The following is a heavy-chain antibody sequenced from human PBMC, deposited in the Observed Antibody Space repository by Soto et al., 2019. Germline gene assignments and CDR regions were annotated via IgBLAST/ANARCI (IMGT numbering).Heavy chain of an antibody. CDR3: ARDAYCISTSCLENYYGMDV. CDR1: GYTFTSDG. CDR2: ISAYNGNT. Sequence: ASVTGSCTASGYTFTSDGIGWVRQAPGQGLEWMGWISAYNGNTNYAQKLQGRVTMTTDTSTSTAYMELRSLRSDDTAVYYCARDAYCISTSCLENYYGMDVWGQGTTVTVSS. D-gene: IGHD2-2*01. J-gene: IGHJ6*02. V-gene: IGHV1-18*01.